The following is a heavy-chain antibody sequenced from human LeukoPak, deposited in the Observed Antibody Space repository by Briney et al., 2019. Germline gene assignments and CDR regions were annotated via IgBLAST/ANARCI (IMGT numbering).Heavy chain of an antibody. V-gene: IGHV3-21*01. CDR1: GFTFSSYS. CDR3: ARRGIAARTFDY. CDR2: ISSSSSYI. D-gene: IGHD6-6*01. J-gene: IGHJ4*02. Sequence: GGSLRLSCAASGFTFSSYSMSWVRQAPGKGLEWVSSISSSSSYIYYADSVKGRFTISRDNAKNSLYLQMNSLRAEDTAVYYCARRGIAARTFDYWGQGTLVTVSS.